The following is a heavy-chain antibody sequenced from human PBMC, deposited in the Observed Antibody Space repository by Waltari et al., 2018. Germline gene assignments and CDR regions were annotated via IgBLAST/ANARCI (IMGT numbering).Heavy chain of an antibody. CDR2: IHPSGGRT. D-gene: IGHD2-2*01. Sequence: KKPGASVKVSCKASGYTFTSYYMHWVRQAPGQGLEWMGIIHPSGGRTSYAQKFQGRVTRTRDTATSTVYMELSSLRSEDTAVYYCARDSECSTSCFRAFDIWGQGTMVTVSS. V-gene: IGHV1-46*01. CDR1: GYTFTSYY. CDR3: ARDSECSTSCFRAFDI. J-gene: IGHJ3*02.